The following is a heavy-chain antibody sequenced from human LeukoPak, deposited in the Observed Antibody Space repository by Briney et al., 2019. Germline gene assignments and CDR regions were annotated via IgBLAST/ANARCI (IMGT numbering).Heavy chain of an antibody. Sequence: SETLSLTCAVYGGSFSGYCWSWIRQPPGKGLEWIGEINHSGSTNYNPSLKSRVTTSVDTSKNQFSLKLSSVTAADTAVYYCARGRRGYSLRTFDYWGQGTLVTVSS. V-gene: IGHV4-34*01. D-gene: IGHD5-18*01. CDR3: ARGRRGYSLRTFDY. CDR1: GGSFSGYC. CDR2: INHSGST. J-gene: IGHJ4*02.